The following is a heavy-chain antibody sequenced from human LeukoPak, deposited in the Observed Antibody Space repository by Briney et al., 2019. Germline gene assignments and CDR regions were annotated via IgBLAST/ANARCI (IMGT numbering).Heavy chain of an antibody. CDR2: ISGAGGST. Sequence: PGGSLRLSCAASGFTFSNAWMSWVRQAPGKGLEWVSTISGAGGSTYHADSVKGRVTISRDNSKNTLYLQMNSLRAEDTAVYYCAGRYSSGWVFPPSFEYWGQGTPVTVSS. V-gene: IGHV3-23*01. CDR1: GFTFSNAW. D-gene: IGHD6-19*01. J-gene: IGHJ4*02. CDR3: AGRYSSGWVFPPSFEY.